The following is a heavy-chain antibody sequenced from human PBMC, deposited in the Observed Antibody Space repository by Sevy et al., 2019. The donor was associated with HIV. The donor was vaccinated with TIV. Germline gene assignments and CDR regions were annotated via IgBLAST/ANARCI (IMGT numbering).Heavy chain of an antibody. CDR1: GFTFSSYA. CDR2: ISGSGGST. V-gene: IGHV3-23*01. CDR3: AKVLVRGITGTTGGDFDY. Sequence: GESLKISCAASGFTFSSYAMSWVRQAPGKGLEWVSAISGSGGSTYYADSVKGRFTISRDNSKNTLYLQMNSLRAEDTAVYYCAKVLVRGITGTTGGDFDYWGQGTLVTVSS. D-gene: IGHD1-7*01. J-gene: IGHJ4*02.